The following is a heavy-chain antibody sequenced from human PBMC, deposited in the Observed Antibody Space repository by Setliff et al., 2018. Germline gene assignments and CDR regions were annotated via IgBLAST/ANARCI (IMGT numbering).Heavy chain of an antibody. CDR1: GYSISSGNY. J-gene: IGHJ4*02. CDR3: ARHVLNRGTEPRPCDS. D-gene: IGHD1-26*01. Sequence: KASETLSLTCAVSGYSISSGNYWGWIRQPPGKGLEWIGSISHSVSAYYNPSLKSRVTISLVMSKNQFSLKLSAVTAADTAMYYCARHVLNRGTEPRPCDSWGQGTLVTVSS. V-gene: IGHV4-38-2*01. CDR2: ISHSVSA.